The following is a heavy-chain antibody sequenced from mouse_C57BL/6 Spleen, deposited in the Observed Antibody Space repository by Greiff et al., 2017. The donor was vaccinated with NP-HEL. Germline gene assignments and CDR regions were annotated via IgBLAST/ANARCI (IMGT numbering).Heavy chain of an antibody. D-gene: IGHD1-1*01. V-gene: IGHV5-4*03. CDR3: ARGYGSSSYYFDY. CDR1: GFTFSSYA. CDR2: ISDGGSYT. Sequence: EVMLVESGGGLVKPGGSLKLSCAASGFTFSSYAMSWVRQTPEKRLEWVATISDGGSYTYYPDNVKGRFTISRDNAKTNLYLQMSHLKSEDTAMYYCARGYGSSSYYFDYWGQGTTLTVSS. J-gene: IGHJ2*01.